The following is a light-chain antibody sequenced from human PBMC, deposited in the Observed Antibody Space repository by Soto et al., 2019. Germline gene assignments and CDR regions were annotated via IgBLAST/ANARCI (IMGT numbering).Light chain of an antibody. J-gene: IGKJ3*01. CDR2: AAS. V-gene: IGKV1-9*01. Sequence: DIQLTQSPSFLSASVGDRVTITCRASQGISSYLAWYQQKPGKAPKLLIYAASTFQSGVPSRFSGSGSGTEFTLTISSLQPEDFATYYCQQLNSYPLITFGPGTKVDIK. CDR3: QQLNSYPLIT. CDR1: QGISSY.